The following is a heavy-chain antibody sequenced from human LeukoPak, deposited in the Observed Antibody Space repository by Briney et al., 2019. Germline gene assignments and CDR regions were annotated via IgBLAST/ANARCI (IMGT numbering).Heavy chain of an antibody. CDR2: ASGEGYSR. CDR3: ARHVDTSMVTAGAAFDI. J-gene: IGHJ3*02. Sequence: PGGSLRLSCEASGFTFSNYAMSWGRQAPGKGLERVSSASGEGYSRYYADSVQGRFTISRDNSKNTLYLQMNSLRGEDTAVYYCARHVDTSMVTAGAAFDIWGQGTIVTVSS. V-gene: IGHV3-23*01. D-gene: IGHD5-18*01. CDR1: GFTFSNYA.